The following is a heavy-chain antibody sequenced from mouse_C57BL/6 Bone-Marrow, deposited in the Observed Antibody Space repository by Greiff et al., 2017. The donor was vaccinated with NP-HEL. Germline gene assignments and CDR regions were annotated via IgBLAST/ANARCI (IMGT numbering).Heavy chain of an antibody. D-gene: IGHD1-1*01. J-gene: IGHJ4*01. Sequence: EVQLVESGGGLVQPGGSLKLSCAASGFTFSDYYMYWVRQTPEKRLEWVAYISNGGGSTYYPDTVKGRFTISRDNAKNTLYLQMSRLKSEDTAMYYCARRRGYYYGSSYYAMDYWGQGTSVTVSS. CDR3: ARRRGYYYGSSYYAMDY. CDR1: GFTFSDYY. V-gene: IGHV5-12*01. CDR2: ISNGGGST.